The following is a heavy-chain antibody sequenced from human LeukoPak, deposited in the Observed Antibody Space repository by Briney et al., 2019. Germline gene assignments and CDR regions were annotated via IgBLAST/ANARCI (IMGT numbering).Heavy chain of an antibody. CDR1: GFTFSSFW. D-gene: IGHD6-19*01. CDR3: ARERTSGWDAFDF. V-gene: IGHV3-74*01. CDR2: INSVGSST. Sequence: GGSLRPSCAASGFTFSSFWMHWVRQAPGKGLVWVSRINSVGSSTSYADSVKGRFTISRDNAKNTLYLQMNSLRAEDTAVYYCARERTSGWDAFDFWGQGTLVTVSS. J-gene: IGHJ4*02.